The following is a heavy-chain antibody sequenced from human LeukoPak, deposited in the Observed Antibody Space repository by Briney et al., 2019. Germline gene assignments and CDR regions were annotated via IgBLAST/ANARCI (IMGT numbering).Heavy chain of an antibody. CDR2: ISGSDDNT. CDR1: GFIFSNYA. CDR3: AKSRSGVSSCYNY. V-gene: IGHV3-23*01. J-gene: IGHJ4*02. Sequence: GGSLRLSCADSGFIFSNYAMSWVRQAPGKGLEWVSAISGSDDNTYYADSVRGRFTISRDNSKNTLYLQMNSLRAEDTAIYFCAKSRSGVSSCYNYWGQGTLVTVSS. D-gene: IGHD2-15*01.